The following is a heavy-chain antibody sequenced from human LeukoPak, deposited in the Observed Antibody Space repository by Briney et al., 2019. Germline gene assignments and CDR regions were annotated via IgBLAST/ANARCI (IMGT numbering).Heavy chain of an antibody. CDR3: AREDHSNYEY. CDR1: GFSFSSYR. CDR2: IKQDGREK. J-gene: IGHJ4*02. Sequence: GGSLRLSCVASGFSFSSYRMAWVRQAPGKGPEWVASIKQDGREKFYADSVKGRFTISKDNAQNSLYLRMNRLRGEETAVYYCAREDHSNYEYWGQGTSVTVSS. D-gene: IGHD4-11*01. V-gene: IGHV3-7*01.